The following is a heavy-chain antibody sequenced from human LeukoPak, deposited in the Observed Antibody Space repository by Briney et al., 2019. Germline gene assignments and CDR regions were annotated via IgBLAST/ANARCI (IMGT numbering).Heavy chain of an antibody. CDR3: AREAAAGFTFDY. V-gene: IGHV3-48*03. CDR1: GFTFSSYE. CDR2: ISSSGSTI. J-gene: IGHJ4*02. Sequence: GGSLRLSSAASGFTFSSYEMNWVRQAPGKGLKWVSYISSSGSTIYYADSVKGRFTISRDNAKNSLYLQMNSLRAEDTAVYYCAREAAAGFTFDYWGQGTLVTVSS. D-gene: IGHD6-13*01.